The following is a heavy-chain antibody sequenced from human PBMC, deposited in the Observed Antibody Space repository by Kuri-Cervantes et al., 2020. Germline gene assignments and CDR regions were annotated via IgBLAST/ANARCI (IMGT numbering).Heavy chain of an antibody. Sequence: SLKISCAASGYTFSDYYMTWIRQAPGKGLEWVSGISWSSGSIGYADSVKGRFTISRDNAKDSLYLQMNSLRAEDTAVYYCAGGQGYCSSTSCYQDAFDIWGQGTMVTVSS. CDR3: AGGQGYCSSTSCYQDAFDI. J-gene: IGHJ3*02. CDR2: ISWSSGSI. CDR1: GYTFSDYY. V-gene: IGHV3-9*01. D-gene: IGHD2-2*01.